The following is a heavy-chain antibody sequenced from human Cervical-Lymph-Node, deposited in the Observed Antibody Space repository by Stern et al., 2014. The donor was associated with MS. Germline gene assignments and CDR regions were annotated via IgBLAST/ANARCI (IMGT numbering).Heavy chain of an antibody. CDR3: ARTYIVATIGTQYYYYGMDV. CDR1: GGTFSSYA. Sequence: QVQLVQSGAEVKKPGSSVKVSCKASGGTFSSYAISWVRQAPGQGLEWMGGIIPIFGIANYAQKFQGRVTITADKSTSTAYMELSSLRSEDTAVYYCARTYIVATIGTQYYYYGMDVWGQGTTVTVSS. J-gene: IGHJ6*02. D-gene: IGHD5-12*01. V-gene: IGHV1-69*17. CDR2: IIPIFGIA.